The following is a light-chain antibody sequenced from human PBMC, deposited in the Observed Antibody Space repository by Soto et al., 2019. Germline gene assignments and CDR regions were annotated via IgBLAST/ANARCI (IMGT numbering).Light chain of an antibody. CDR3: QQRSNWPVIT. CDR2: DAS. J-gene: IGKJ5*01. Sequence: EIVLTQSTATLSLSPGERATLSCRASQSVSSYLAWYQQKPGQAPRLLIYDASNRATGIPARFSGSGSGTDFTLTISSLEPEDFAVYYCQQRSNWPVITFGQGTRLEIK. V-gene: IGKV3-11*01. CDR1: QSVSSY.